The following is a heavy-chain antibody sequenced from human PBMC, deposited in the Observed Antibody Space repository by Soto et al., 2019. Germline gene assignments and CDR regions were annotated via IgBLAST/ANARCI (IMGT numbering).Heavy chain of an antibody. V-gene: IGHV3-30*18. CDR1: GFTFSSYG. D-gene: IGHD4-17*01. CDR3: AKWATVTTPSYFDL. J-gene: IGHJ2*01. Sequence: LRLSCAASGFTFSSYGMHWVRQAPGKGLEWVAVISYDGSNKYYADSVKGRFTISRDNSRNTLYLQMNSLRAEDTAVYYCAKWATVTTPSYFDLWGRGTLVTVSS. CDR2: ISYDGSNK.